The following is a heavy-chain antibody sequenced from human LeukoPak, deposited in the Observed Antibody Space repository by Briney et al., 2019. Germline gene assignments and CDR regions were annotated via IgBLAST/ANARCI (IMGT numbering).Heavy chain of an antibody. V-gene: IGHV4-31*03. Sequence: PSETLSLTCTVSGGSISSGGYYWSWIRQHPGKGLEWIGYIYYSGSTYYNPSLKSRVTISVDTSKNQFSLKLSSVTAADTAVYYCARHVGYSGSYFRRYPVNWFDPWGQGTLITVSS. CDR2: IYYSGST. CDR3: ARHVGYSGSYFRRYPVNWFDP. J-gene: IGHJ5*02. D-gene: IGHD1-26*01. CDR1: GGSISSGGYY.